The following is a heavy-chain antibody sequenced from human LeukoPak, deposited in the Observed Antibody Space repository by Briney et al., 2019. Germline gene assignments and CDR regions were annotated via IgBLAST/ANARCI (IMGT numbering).Heavy chain of an antibody. J-gene: IGHJ4*02. D-gene: IGHD4-11*01. Sequence: GSSVKVSCKASGGTFSSYAISWVRQAPGQGLEWMGRIIPILGIANYAQKFQGRVTITADKSTSTAYMELSSLRSEDTAVYYCARGDYRVGYYFDYWGQGTLVTVSS. V-gene: IGHV1-69*04. CDR2: IIPILGIA. CDR1: GGTFSSYA. CDR3: ARGDYRVGYYFDY.